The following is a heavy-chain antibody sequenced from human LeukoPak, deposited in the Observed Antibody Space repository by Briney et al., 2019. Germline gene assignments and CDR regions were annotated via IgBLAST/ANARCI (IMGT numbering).Heavy chain of an antibody. Sequence: SETLSLTCAVSGDSISSYYWSWIRQPPGKGLEWIGYIYYGENAHYNPSLKSRVTISVDTSKSQFSLRLSSVAAADTAVYYCARQELTGYFDLWGRGTLVSVSS. V-gene: IGHV4-59*08. D-gene: IGHD1-14*01. CDR1: GDSISSYY. CDR2: IYYGENA. J-gene: IGHJ2*01. CDR3: ARQELTGYFDL.